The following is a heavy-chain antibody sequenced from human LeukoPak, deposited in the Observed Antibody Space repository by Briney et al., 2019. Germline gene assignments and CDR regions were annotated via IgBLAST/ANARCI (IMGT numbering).Heavy chain of an antibody. CDR1: GGPISSHY. CDR2: IYYSGST. CDR3: ARSIAARRGYYYYYYMDA. J-gene: IGHJ6*03. V-gene: IGHV4-59*11. Sequence: PSETLSLTCTVSGGPISSHYWSWIRQPPGKGLEWIGYIYYSGSTNYNPSLKSRVTISVDTSKNQFSLKLSSVTAADTAVYYCARSIAARRGYYYYYYMDAWGKGTTVTVSS. D-gene: IGHD6-6*01.